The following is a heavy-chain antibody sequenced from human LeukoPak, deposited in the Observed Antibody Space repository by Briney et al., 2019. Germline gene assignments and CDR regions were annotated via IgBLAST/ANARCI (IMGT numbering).Heavy chain of an antibody. V-gene: IGHV3-30*18. CDR3: AKTVVPAATNNWFDP. J-gene: IGHJ5*02. CDR2: ISYDGSNK. D-gene: IGHD2-2*01. Sequence: GGSLRLSCAAFGFTFSSYGMHWVRQAPGKGLEWVAVISYDGSNKYYADSVKGRFTISRDNSKNTLYLQMNSLRAEDTAVYYCAKTVVPAATNNWFDPWGQGTLVTVSS. CDR1: GFTFSSYG.